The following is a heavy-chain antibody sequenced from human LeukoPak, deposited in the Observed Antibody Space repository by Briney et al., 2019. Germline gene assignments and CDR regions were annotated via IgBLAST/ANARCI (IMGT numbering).Heavy chain of an antibody. CDR1: GGTFSSYA. D-gene: IGHD3-3*01. J-gene: IGHJ6*03. V-gene: IGHV1-69*05. CDR2: IIPIFGTA. Sequence: GASVKVSCKDSGGTFSSYAISWVRQAPGQGLEWMGGIIPIFGTANYAQKFQGRVTITTDESTSTAYIELSSLRSEDTAVYYCARTGNRITIFGVDQSYYMDVWGKGTTVTVSS. CDR3: ARTGNRITIFGVDQSYYMDV.